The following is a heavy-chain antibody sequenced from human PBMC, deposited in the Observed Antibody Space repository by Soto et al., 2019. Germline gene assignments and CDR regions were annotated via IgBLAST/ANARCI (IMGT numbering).Heavy chain of an antibody. D-gene: IGHD5-12*01. CDR2: IDPSDSYT. J-gene: IGHJ4*02. Sequence: GESLKISCKGSGYSFTSYWISWVRQMPGKGLEWMGRIDPSDSYTNYSPSFQGHVTISADKSISTAYLQWSSLKASDTAMYYCAVRRGYSGYDYRYYFDYWGQGTLVTVSS. CDR3: AVRRGYSGYDYRYYFDY. V-gene: IGHV5-10-1*01. CDR1: GYSFTSYW.